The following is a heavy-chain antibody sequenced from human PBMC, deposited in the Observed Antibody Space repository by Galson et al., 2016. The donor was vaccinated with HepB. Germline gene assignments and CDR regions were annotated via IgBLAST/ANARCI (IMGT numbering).Heavy chain of an antibody. CDR1: GFTFNTYA. V-gene: IGHV3-23*01. D-gene: IGHD2-21*02. Sequence: SLRLSCAASGFTFNTYAMSWVRQAPGNGLEWLSAISRSGGTTYFADSLKGRFTLSRDNSKNTLYLQMNSLSAEDTAVYYCAKDAPSGRVVTGTWDSWGQGTLVTVSS. CDR2: ISRSGGTT. J-gene: IGHJ4*02. CDR3: AKDAPSGRVVTGTWDS.